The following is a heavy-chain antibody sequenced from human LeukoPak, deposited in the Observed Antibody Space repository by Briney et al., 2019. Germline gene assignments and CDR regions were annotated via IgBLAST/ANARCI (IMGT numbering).Heavy chain of an antibody. CDR1: GFTFSSYS. V-gene: IGHV3-21*01. J-gene: IGHJ4*02. CDR3: ARDFYDSSGYSLDY. CDR2: ISSSSDYI. D-gene: IGHD3-22*01. Sequence: GGSLRLSCAASGFTFSSYSMNWVRQAPGKGLEWLSSISSSSDYIYYADSVTVRFTISRDKGKNSLYLQMNGLRAEDTAVYCCARDFYDSSGYSLDYWGQGTLVTVSS.